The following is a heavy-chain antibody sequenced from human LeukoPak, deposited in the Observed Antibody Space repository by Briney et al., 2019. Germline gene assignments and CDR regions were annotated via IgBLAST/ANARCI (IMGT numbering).Heavy chain of an antibody. CDR3: ARAGGTYGAYGFDS. J-gene: IGHJ4*02. CDR1: GYTFTDSY. V-gene: IGHV1-2*02. Sequence: SVKVSCKASGYTFTDSYMHWVRQPPGQGLEWMGLINPNRGGTNNARKYQGRVTMTRDTSISTVYMELSSLKADDTAVYYCARAGGTYGAYGFDSWGQGTLVTV. D-gene: IGHD4/OR15-4a*01. CDR2: INPNRGGT.